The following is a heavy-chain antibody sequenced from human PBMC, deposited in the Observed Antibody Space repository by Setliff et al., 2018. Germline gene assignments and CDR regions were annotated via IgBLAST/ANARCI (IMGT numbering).Heavy chain of an antibody. CDR2: ISAGSSRT. J-gene: IGHJ3*02. D-gene: IGHD3-10*01. V-gene: IGHV3-23*01. CDR3: VKDSSGRDAFDI. Sequence: LRLSCGASGFLFRAHAMSWVRQAPEQGLEWVAAISAGSSRTYYAESVKGRFTISRDKSNNTPYLQMDSLRAEDTAVYYCVKDSSGRDAFDIWSQGTMVTVSS. CDR1: GFLFRAHA.